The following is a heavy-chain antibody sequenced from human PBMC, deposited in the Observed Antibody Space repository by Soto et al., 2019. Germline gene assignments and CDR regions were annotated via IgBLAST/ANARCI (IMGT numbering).Heavy chain of an antibody. V-gene: IGHV4-59*08. J-gene: IGHJ4*02. CDR3: ARQNRDDYGDARLDY. CDR2: IYYSGST. Sequence: SETLSLTCTVSGGSISSYYWSWIRQPPGKGLEWIGYIYYSGSTNYNPSLKSRVTISVDMSKNQFSLKLSSVTAADTAVYYCARQNRDDYGDARLDYWGQGTLVTVSS. CDR1: GGSISSYY. D-gene: IGHD4-17*01.